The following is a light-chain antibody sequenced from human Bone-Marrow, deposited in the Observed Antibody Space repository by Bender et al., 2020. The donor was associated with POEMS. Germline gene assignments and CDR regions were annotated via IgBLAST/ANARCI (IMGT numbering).Light chain of an antibody. CDR3: SSYTAYTTLV. V-gene: IGLV2-11*01. CDR1: SSDVGNYNY. CDR2: EVT. J-gene: IGLJ3*02. Sequence: QSALTQPRSVSGSPAQSVTISCTGTSSDVGNYNYVSWYQQNPGKAPKLIIYEVTQRPSGVPGRFSGSKSGNTASLTVTGLQVEDEADYYCSSYTAYTTLVFGGGTKVTVL.